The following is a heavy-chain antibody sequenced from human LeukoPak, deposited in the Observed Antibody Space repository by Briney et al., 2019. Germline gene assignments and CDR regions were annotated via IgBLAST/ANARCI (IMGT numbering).Heavy chain of an antibody. CDR3: ARAGGDYGDYYHYYYYMDV. Sequence: ASVKVSCKASGYTLTSHDINWVRQATGQGLEWMGWMNPNSGDTGYAQKFQGRVTMTRDTSISTAYMELSSLTSEDTAVYYCARAGGDYGDYYHYYYYMDVWGSGPRSPSP. J-gene: IGHJ6*03. V-gene: IGHV1-8*01. CDR1: GYTLTSHD. D-gene: IGHD4-17*01. CDR2: MNPNSGDT.